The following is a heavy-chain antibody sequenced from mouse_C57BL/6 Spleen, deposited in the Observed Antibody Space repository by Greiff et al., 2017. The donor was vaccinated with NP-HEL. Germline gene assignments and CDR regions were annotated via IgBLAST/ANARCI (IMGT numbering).Heavy chain of an antibody. CDR1: GYTFTDYY. CDR3: ARNYGSSYPLWYFDV. D-gene: IGHD1-1*01. Sequence: EVQLQQSGPELVKPGASVKISCKASGYTFTDYYMNWVKQSHGKSLEWIGDINPNNGGTSYNQKFKGKATLTVDKSSSTAYMELRSLTSEDSAVYYCARNYGSSYPLWYFDVWGTGTTVTVSS. J-gene: IGHJ1*03. CDR2: INPNNGGT. V-gene: IGHV1-26*01.